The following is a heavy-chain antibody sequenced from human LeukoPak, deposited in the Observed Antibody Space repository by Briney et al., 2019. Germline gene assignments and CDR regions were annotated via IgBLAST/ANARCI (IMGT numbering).Heavy chain of an antibody. CDR2: ISGSGGST. D-gene: IGHD2-2*01. CDR1: GFTFSSYA. V-gene: IGHV3-23*01. Sequence: GGSLRLSCAASGFTFSSYAMSWVRQAPGKGLEWVSAISGSGGSTYYADSVKGRFTISRDNSKNTLYLQMNSLRAEDTAVYYCAKDNDGDIVVVPAAYRLGWFDPWGQGTLVTVSS. J-gene: IGHJ5*02. CDR3: AKDNDGDIVVVPAAYRLGWFDP.